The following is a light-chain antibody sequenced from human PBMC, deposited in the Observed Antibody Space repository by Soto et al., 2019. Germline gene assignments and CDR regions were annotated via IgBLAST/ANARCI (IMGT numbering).Light chain of an antibody. CDR2: EIS. CDR1: SSDVGDNKY. CDR3: SSYAASNPFTV. J-gene: IGLJ2*01. V-gene: IGLV2-8*01. Sequence: QSALTQPPSASGSPGQSVTISCTGTSSDVGDNKYVSWYQQQPGTAPKVIIYEISERPSGVPDRFSGSKSGNTASLTVSGLRAEDEAYYYCSSYAASNPFTVFGGGTKLTVL.